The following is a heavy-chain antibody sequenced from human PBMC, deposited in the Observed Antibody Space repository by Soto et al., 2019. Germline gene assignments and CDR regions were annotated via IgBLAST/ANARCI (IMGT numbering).Heavy chain of an antibody. D-gene: IGHD4-17*01. V-gene: IGHV1-69*01. CDR1: GGTFSNYA. J-gene: IGHJ4*02. CDR2: IIPVYGTA. Sequence: QVQLVQSGAEVKKPGSSVKVSCKASGGTFSNYAISWVRQAPGQGLEWMGGIIPVYGTAKYAQKFQGRVTITADEATTTAYMELSSLRSEDTAVYYCARGWSVGDYSLPNDYWGQGTLVTVSS. CDR3: ARGWSVGDYSLPNDY.